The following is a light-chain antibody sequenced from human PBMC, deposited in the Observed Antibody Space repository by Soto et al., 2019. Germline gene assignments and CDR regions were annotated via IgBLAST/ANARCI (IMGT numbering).Light chain of an antibody. CDR3: QQSYSIPQT. Sequence: DIPMTQSPSSLSASIGDRVTITCRTSQNIKRYLNWYQQEPGKAPKLLIYAASILQSGVPSRFTGSGSGTDFTLAINSLQPEDFTTYYCQQSYSIPQTFGQGTKVEIK. CDR2: AAS. J-gene: IGKJ1*01. CDR1: QNIKRY. V-gene: IGKV1-39*01.